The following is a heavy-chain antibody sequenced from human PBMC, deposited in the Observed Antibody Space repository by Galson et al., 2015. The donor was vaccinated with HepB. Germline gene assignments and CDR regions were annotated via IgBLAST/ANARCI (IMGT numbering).Heavy chain of an antibody. Sequence: SLRLSCAAPGFNFSTYGMHWVRQAPGKELEWVAVLWYDGSKKYYADSVKGRFTISGDNSRNTLYLQMNSLRAEDTAVYYCARGLLHGSSWNSDFDFWGQGTLVTVSS. J-gene: IGHJ4*02. D-gene: IGHD6-13*01. CDR3: ARGLLHGSSWNSDFDF. CDR2: LWYDGSKK. CDR1: GFNFSTYG. V-gene: IGHV3-33*01.